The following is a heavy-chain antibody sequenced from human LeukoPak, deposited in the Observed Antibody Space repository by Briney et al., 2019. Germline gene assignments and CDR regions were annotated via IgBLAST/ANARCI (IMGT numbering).Heavy chain of an antibody. D-gene: IGHD3-10*01. CDR3: ARHAGGHYGSGFPGYDY. J-gene: IGHJ4*02. CDR1: GGSISSSSYY. CDR2: IYYSGST. Sequence: SETLSLTCTVSGGSISSSSYYWGWIRQPPGKGLEWIGSIYYSGSTYYHPSLKSRVTISVDTSKNQFSLKLSSVTAADTAVYYCARHAGGHYGSGFPGYDYWGQGTLVTVSS. V-gene: IGHV4-39*01.